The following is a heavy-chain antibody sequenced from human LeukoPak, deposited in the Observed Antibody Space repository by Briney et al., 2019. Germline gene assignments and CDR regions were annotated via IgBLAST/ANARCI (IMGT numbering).Heavy chain of an antibody. D-gene: IGHD2-2*01. CDR3: ARADCSSTSCYELDY. J-gene: IGHJ4*02. CDR2: ISSSDTTI. Sequence: GGSLRPSCAGSGFTFSDYYMSWIRQAPGKGLESVSYISSSDTTIYYADSVKGRFTISRDNAQNSLYLQMNTLRADDTAVYYCARADCSSTSCYELDYWGQGTLVTVSS. CDR1: GFTFSDYY. V-gene: IGHV3-11*04.